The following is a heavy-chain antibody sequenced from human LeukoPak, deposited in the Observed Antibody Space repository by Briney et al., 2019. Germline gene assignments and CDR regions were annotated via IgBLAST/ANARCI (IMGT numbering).Heavy chain of an antibody. V-gene: IGHV4-4*07. CDR1: GGSISSYY. J-gene: IGHJ3*02. Sequence: SETLSLTCTVSGGSISSYYGSWIRQPAGKGLEWIGRIYTSGSTNYNPSLKRRVTLSLDKSKNQFSLKLSSVTAADTAVYYCARDNALDIWGQGTMVTVSS. CDR2: IYTSGST. CDR3: ARDNALDI.